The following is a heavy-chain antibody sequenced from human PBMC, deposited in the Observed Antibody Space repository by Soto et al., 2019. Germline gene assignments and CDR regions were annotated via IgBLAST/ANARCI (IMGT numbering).Heavy chain of an antibody. CDR1: GGSFSGYY. V-gene: IGHV4-34*01. CDR2: INHSGST. J-gene: IGHJ4*02. Sequence: TLSLTCAVYGGSFSGYYWSWIRQPPGKGLEWIGEINHSGSTNYNPSLKSRVTISVDTSKNQFSLKLSSVIAADTAVYYCASIVAHLYYFDYWGQGTLVTVSS. CDR3: ASIVAHLYYFDY. D-gene: IGHD5-12*01.